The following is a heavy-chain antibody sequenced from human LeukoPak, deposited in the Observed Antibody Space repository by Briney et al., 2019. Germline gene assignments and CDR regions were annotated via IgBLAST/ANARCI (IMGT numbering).Heavy chain of an antibody. J-gene: IGHJ3*02. CDR2: INPNSGGT. CDR3: ARDLVIWETDAFDI. Sequence: ASVKVSCKASGYTFTGYYMHWVRQAPGQGLEWMGWINPNSGGTNYAQKFQGRVTMTRDTSISTAYMELSRLRSDDTAVYYCARDLVIWETDAFDIWGQGTMVTVSS. V-gene: IGHV1-2*02. CDR1: GYTFTGYY. D-gene: IGHD2-21*01.